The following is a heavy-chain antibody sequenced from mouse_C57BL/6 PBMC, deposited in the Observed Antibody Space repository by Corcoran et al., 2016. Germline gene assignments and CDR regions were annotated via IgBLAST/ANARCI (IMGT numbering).Heavy chain of an antibody. V-gene: IGHV9-3*01. CDR2: INTYSGVP. J-gene: IGHJ2*01. CDR1: GYTFTTYG. Sequence: QIQLVQSGPELKKPGETVKISCKASGYTFTTYGMSWVKQAPGKGLKWMGWINTYSGVPTYADDFKGRFAFSLETSASTAYLQINNLKTEDTATYFCAGGSSPFDYWGQGTTLTVSS. D-gene: IGHD1-1*01. CDR3: AGGSSPFDY.